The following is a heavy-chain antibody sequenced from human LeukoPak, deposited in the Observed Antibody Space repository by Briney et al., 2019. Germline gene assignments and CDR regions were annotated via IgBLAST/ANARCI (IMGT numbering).Heavy chain of an antibody. V-gene: IGHV4-34*01. CDR3: ARARMDY. D-gene: IGHD1-14*01. J-gene: IGHJ4*02. Sequence: SETLSLACAVYGGSFSGYYWSWIRQPPGKGLEWIGEINHSGSTNYNPSLKSRVTISVDTSKNQFSLKLSSVTAADTAVYYCARARMDYWGQGTLVTVSS. CDR2: INHSGST. CDR1: GGSFSGYY.